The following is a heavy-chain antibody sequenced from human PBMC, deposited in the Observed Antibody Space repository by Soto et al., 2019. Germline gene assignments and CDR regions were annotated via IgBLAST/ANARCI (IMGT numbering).Heavy chain of an antibody. Sequence: EVQLLESGGGLVQPGGSLRLSCAASGFTFSSYAMSWVRQAPGKGLEWVSAISGSGGSTYYADSVKGRFTISRDNSKNTRYLQMNSLRAEDTAVYYCAKVGSCGWLGGGPFFDYWGQGTLVTVSS. D-gene: IGHD6-19*01. V-gene: IGHV3-23*01. CDR2: ISGSGGST. J-gene: IGHJ4*02. CDR3: AKVGSCGWLGGGPFFDY. CDR1: GFTFSSYA.